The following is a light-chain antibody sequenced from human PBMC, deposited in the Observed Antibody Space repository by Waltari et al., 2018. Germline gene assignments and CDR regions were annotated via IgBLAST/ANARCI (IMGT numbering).Light chain of an antibody. CDR1: SGHSNYA. J-gene: IGLJ2*01. Sequence: QLVLTQSPSASASLGASVKLTCTLSSGHSNYAIAWHQQQPKKGPRYLMKLNSDGSHTKGDGIPDSFAGSSAGAGRFLTIASLQAEDEGDYYCQTWDTDIHVVFGGGTKLIVL. CDR3: QTWDTDIHVV. CDR2: LNSDGSH. V-gene: IGLV4-69*01.